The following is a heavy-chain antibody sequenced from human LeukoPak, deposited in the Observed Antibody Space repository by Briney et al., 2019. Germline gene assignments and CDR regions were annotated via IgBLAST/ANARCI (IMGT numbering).Heavy chain of an antibody. CDR1: GFTFSSYA. V-gene: IGHV3-23*01. Sequence: GGSLRLSCAASGFTFSSYAMSWVRQAPGKGLEWVSAISGSGGSTYYADSVKGRFTISRDNSRNTLYLQMSSLRAEDTAVYYCAKGKYSSGGVPDYWGQGTLVTVSS. CDR2: ISGSGGST. D-gene: IGHD6-19*01. J-gene: IGHJ4*02. CDR3: AKGKYSSGGVPDY.